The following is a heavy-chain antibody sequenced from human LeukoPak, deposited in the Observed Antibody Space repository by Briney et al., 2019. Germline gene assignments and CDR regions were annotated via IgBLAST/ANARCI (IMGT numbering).Heavy chain of an antibody. CDR1: RFTFSRYW. CDR2: INEDGSET. Sequence: PGGSLSLSCAVSRFTFSRYWMTWVRQAPGTGVEWVANINEDGSETYYVDSVKGRFTISRDNAKNSLYLQMNSLRAEDTAVYYCARGGPTGALDDWGQGTLVTVSS. CDR3: ARGGPTGALDD. J-gene: IGHJ4*02. D-gene: IGHD7-27*01. V-gene: IGHV3-7*01.